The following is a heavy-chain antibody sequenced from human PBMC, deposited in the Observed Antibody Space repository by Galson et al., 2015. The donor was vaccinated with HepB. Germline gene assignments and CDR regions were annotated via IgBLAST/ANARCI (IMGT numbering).Heavy chain of an antibody. D-gene: IGHD5-18*01. V-gene: IGHV1-69*13. J-gene: IGHJ3*02. CDR2: IIPIFGTA. CDR1: GGTFSSYA. CDR3: ARAQSRIQLWLRHAFDI. Sequence: SVKVSCKASGGTFSSYAISWVRQAPGQGLEWMGGIIPIFGTANYAQKFQGRVTITADESTSTAYMELSSLRSEDTAVYYCARAQSRIQLWLRHAFDIWGQGTMVTVSS.